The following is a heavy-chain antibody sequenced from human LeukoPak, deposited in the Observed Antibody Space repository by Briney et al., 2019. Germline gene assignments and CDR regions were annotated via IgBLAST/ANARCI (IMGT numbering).Heavy chain of an antibody. D-gene: IGHD1-26*01. J-gene: IGHJ4*02. CDR1: GFTFSSYS. CDR2: ISSSSSYI. CDR3: ARDAFLSSPELIYHFDY. Sequence: PGGSLRLSCAASGFTFSSYSMNWVRQAPGKGLEWVSSISSSSSYIYYADSVKGRFTISRDNAKNSLYLQMNSLRAEDTAVYYCARDAFLSSPELIYHFDYWGQGTLVTVSS. V-gene: IGHV3-21*01.